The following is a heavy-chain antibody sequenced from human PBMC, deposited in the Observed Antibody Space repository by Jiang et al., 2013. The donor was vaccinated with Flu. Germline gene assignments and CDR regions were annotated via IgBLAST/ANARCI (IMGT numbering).Heavy chain of an antibody. D-gene: IGHD6-13*01. CDR2: IYHSGST. CDR3: ARRGAGIAAAGHLDY. Sequence: EWIGSIYHSGSTYYNPSLKSRVTISVDTSKNQFSLKLSSVTAADTAVYYCARRGAGIAAAGHLDYWGQGTLATVSS. J-gene: IGHJ4*02. V-gene: IGHV4-38-2*01.